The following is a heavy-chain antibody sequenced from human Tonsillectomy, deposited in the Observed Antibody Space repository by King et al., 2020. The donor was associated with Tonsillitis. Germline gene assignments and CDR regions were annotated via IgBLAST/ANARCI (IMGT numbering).Heavy chain of an antibody. CDR3: TTYRSGTYYLVGWYFDY. CDR1: GFRFNNAW. D-gene: IGHD1-26*01. Sequence: VQLVESGGGLVKPGGSLRLSCAASGFRFNNAWMSWVRQAPGKGLEWVGRIKSKADGGTTDYAAPVKGRFTISRDDSKNTLYLQMNSLKTEDTAMYYCTTYRSGTYYLVGWYFDYWGQGTLVTVSS. J-gene: IGHJ4*02. V-gene: IGHV3-15*01. CDR2: IKSKADGGTT.